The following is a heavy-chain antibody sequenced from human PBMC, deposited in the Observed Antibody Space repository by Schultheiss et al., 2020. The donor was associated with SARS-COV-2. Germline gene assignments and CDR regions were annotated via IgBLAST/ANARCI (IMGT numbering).Heavy chain of an antibody. Sequence: GGSLRLSCAASGFTVSSNYMSWVRQAPGKGLEWVSAISGSGGSTYYADSVKGRFTISRDNSKNTLYLQMNSLRAEDTAVYYCTAPGSYSSSDWGQGTLVTVSS. CDR2: ISGSGGST. J-gene: IGHJ4*02. D-gene: IGHD6-6*01. V-gene: IGHV3-23*01. CDR1: GFTVSSNY. CDR3: TAPGSYSSSD.